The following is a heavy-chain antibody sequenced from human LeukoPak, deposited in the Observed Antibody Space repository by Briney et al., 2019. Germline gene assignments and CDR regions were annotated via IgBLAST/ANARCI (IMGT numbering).Heavy chain of an antibody. CDR2: INSDGSTT. J-gene: IGHJ5*02. CDR3: ARVVVPNLNWFDP. CDR1: GFTFSSYW. D-gene: IGHD2-15*01. V-gene: IGHV3-74*01. Sequence: QAGGSLRLSCAASGFTFSSYWMHWVRQVPGKGLVWVSRINSDGSTTSYADSVKGRFTISRDNAKNTLYLQMSSLTAEDTAVYYCARVVVPNLNWFDPWGQGTLVTVSS.